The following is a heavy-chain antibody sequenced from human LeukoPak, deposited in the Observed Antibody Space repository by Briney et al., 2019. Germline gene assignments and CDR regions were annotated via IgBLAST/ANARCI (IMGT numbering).Heavy chain of an antibody. V-gene: IGHV3-74*01. CDR3: VRGVPLTVTRARDY. CDR1: GFTFSSYW. Sequence: GGSLRLSCAASGFTFSSYWMHWVRQVPGKGLVWVSRINSDGSSTSYADSVKGRFTISRDNAKNTLYLQMNSLGAEDTAVYYCVRGVPLTVTRARDYWGQGTLVTVSS. CDR2: INSDGSST. J-gene: IGHJ4*02. D-gene: IGHD4-17*01.